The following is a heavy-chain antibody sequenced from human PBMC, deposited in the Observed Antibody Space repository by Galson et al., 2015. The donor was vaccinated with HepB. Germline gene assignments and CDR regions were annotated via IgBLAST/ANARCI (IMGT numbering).Heavy chain of an antibody. D-gene: IGHD3-22*01. J-gene: IGHJ5*02. CDR2: IDPSDSYT. Sequence: QSGAEVKKPGESLRISCKGSGYSFTSYWISWVRQMPGKGLEWMGRIDPSDSYTNYSPSFQGHVTISADKSISTAYLQWSSLKASDTAMYYCARRGFSDHTMIVVANWFDPWGQGTLVTVSS. CDR3: ARRGFSDHTMIVVANWFDP. V-gene: IGHV5-10-1*01. CDR1: GYSFTSYW.